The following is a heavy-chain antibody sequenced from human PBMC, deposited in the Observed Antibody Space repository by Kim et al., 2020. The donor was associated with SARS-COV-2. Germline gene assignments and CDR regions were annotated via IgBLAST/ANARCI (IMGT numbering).Heavy chain of an antibody. D-gene: IGHD3-3*01. Sequence: GGSLRLSCAASGFTFSSYSMNWVRQAPGKGLEWVSSISSSSSYIYYADSVKGRFTISRDNAKNSLYLQMNSLRAEDTAVYYCARNTIFGVDFYYYYGMDVWGQGTTVTVSS. J-gene: IGHJ6*02. CDR3: ARNTIFGVDFYYYYGMDV. V-gene: IGHV3-21*01. CDR2: ISSSSSYI. CDR1: GFTFSSYS.